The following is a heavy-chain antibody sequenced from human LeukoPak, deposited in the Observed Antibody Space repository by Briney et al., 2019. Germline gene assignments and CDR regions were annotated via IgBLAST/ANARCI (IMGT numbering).Heavy chain of an antibody. V-gene: IGHV1-69-2*01. CDR1: GYTFTDYY. Sequence: ASVKVSCKVSGYTFTDYYMHWVQQAPGKGLEWMELVDPEDGETIYAEKFQGRVTITADTSTDTAYMELSSLRSEDTAVYYCATAYSKGPVDYWGQGTLVTVSS. D-gene: IGHD4-11*01. J-gene: IGHJ4*02. CDR3: ATAYSKGPVDY. CDR2: VDPEDGET.